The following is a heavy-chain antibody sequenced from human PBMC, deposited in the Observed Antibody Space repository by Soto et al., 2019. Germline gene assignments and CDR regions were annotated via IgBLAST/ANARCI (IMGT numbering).Heavy chain of an antibody. V-gene: IGHV3-48*02. CDR1: GFTFSSYS. CDR3: SMAPYYYNSGGYYEVWAFYI. D-gene: IGHD3-22*01. CDR2: ISSSSSTI. Sequence: EVQLVESGGGLVQPGGSLRLSCAASGFTFSSYSMNWVRQAPGKGLEWVSYISSSSSTIYYADSVKGRFTISRDNAQNSLYLQINSLRDDDTAVYYFSMAPYYYNSGGYYEVWAFYIWGQGTMVTLSS. J-gene: IGHJ3*02.